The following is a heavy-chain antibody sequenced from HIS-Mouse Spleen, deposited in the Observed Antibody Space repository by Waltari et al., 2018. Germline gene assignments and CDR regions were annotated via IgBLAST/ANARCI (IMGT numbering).Heavy chain of an antibody. V-gene: IGHV3-7*01. D-gene: IGHD3-10*01. CDR2: IKQDGSEK. Sequence: VQLVESGGGLVQPGGSLRLSCAASGFTFSSYRMSWVRQAPGRGLEWVANIKQDGSEKYYVDSVKGRFTISRDNAKNSLYLQMNSLRAEDTAVYYCARVDVLLWFGEITSYFDYWGQGTLVTVSS. CDR3: ARVDVLLWFGEITSYFDY. J-gene: IGHJ4*02. CDR1: GFTFSSYR.